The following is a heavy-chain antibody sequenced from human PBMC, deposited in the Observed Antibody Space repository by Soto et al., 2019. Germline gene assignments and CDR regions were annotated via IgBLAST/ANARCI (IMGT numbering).Heavy chain of an antibody. CDR3: ARSRYLRDIYTRYGFDY. J-gene: IGHJ4*02. V-gene: IGHV4-59*01. CDR2: IYYTGST. Sequence: QVQLQESGPGLVKPSETLSLTCTVSGGSINTYYWSWIRQPPGKGLEWTGHIYYTGSTSYNPSLKSLVTRTVDTAKHRVCLKLSSVTSADTPVYYCARSRYLRDIYTRYGFDYWGQGTLVTVSS. D-gene: IGHD2-15*01. CDR1: GGSINTYY.